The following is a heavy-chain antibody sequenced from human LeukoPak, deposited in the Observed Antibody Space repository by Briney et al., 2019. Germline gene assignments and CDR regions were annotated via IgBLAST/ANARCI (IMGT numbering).Heavy chain of an antibody. CDR3: ASEGGSTGTPPDY. D-gene: IGHD2-15*01. V-gene: IGHV3-48*03. CDR2: ISSSGSTI. Sequence: GGSLRLSCAASGFTFSSYEMNWVRQAPGKGLEWVSYISSSGSTIYYADSVKGRFTISRDNAKNSLYLQMNSLRAEDTAVYYCASEGGSTGTPPDYWGQGTLVTVSS. J-gene: IGHJ4*02. CDR1: GFTFSSYE.